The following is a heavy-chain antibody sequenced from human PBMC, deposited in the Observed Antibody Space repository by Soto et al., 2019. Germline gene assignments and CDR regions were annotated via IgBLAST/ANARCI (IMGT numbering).Heavy chain of an antibody. CDR2: INHSGST. J-gene: IGHJ4*02. V-gene: IGHV4-34*01. Sequence: SETLSLTCAVYGGSFSGYYWIWIRQPPGKGLEWIGEINHSGSTNYNPSLKSRVTISVDTSKNQFSLKLSSVTAADTAVYYCARRPRGRYSYGYNHYWGQGTLVTVSS. CDR3: ARRPRGRYSYGYNHY. D-gene: IGHD5-18*01. CDR1: GGSFSGYY.